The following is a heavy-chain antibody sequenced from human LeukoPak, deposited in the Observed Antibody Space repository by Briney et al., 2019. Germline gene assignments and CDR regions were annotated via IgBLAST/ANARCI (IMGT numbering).Heavy chain of an antibody. Sequence: GGSLRLSCAASGFAFGKYAMRWVRQAPGKGLEWDSSISYSGDAYYPDSVKGRFTISRDNSQSTLSLQMNSLRAEDTAIYYCAIEGFLLAFDFWGQGTLVTVSS. V-gene: IGHV3-23*01. D-gene: IGHD3-3*01. CDR2: ISYSGDA. CDR3: AIEGFLLAFDF. J-gene: IGHJ4*02. CDR1: GFAFGKYA.